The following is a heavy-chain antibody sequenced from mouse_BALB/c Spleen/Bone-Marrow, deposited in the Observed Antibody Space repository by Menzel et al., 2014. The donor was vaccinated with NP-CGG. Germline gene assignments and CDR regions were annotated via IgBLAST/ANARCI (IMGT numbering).Heavy chain of an antibody. CDR2: ISDGGSYT. CDR3: ARGIRYYGSIYGYLDV. J-gene: IGHJ1*01. CDR1: GFIFSDYY. Sequence: EVQLVESGGGLVKPGGSLKLSCAASGFIFSDYYMYWVRQTPEKRPEWVATISDGGSYTYYPDSVKGRFTISRDHAKNNLYLQMSSLKSEDTAMYYCARGIRYYGSIYGYLDVWGAGTAVTVSS. V-gene: IGHV5-4*02. D-gene: IGHD1-1*01.